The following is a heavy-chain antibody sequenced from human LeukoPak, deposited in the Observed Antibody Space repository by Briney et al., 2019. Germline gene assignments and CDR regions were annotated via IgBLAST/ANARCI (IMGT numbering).Heavy chain of an antibody. Sequence: PSETLSLTCTVSGGSISSSSYYWGWIRQPPGKGLEWIGSIYYSGSTYYNPSLKSRVTISVDTSKNQFSLKLTSVTATDTAVYYCARHETYGDYPTWFDPWGQGILVTVSS. V-gene: IGHV4-39*01. CDR2: IYYSGST. J-gene: IGHJ5*02. CDR3: ARHETYGDYPTWFDP. D-gene: IGHD4-17*01. CDR1: GGSISSSSYY.